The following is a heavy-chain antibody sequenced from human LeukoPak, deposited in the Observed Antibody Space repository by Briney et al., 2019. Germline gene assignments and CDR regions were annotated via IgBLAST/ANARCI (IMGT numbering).Heavy chain of an antibody. CDR2: IIPIFGTA. Sequence: SGKGSRKGSGGTFHRYANSRGGQAPGPGLEWMGGIIPIFGTANYAQKFQGRVTITTDESTSTAYMELSSLRSEDTAVYYCARSPVAGTTLVPDYWGQGTLVTVSS. D-gene: IGHD1-7*01. J-gene: IGHJ4*02. V-gene: IGHV1-69*05. CDR3: ARSPVAGTTLVPDY. CDR1: GGTFHRYA.